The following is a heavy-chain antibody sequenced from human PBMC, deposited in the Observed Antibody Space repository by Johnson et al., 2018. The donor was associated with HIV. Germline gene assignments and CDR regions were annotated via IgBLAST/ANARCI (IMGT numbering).Heavy chain of an antibody. CDR3: ARDYRYGGNSAFDI. J-gene: IGHJ3*02. Sequence: VQLVESGGGVVQPGTSMRLSCVVSGLNFSDYSMHWVRQTPGKGLEWVAVISFDGTTKYYADSVKGRFTISRDNSNNTLYLQMNSLRAEDTAVYYCARDYRYGGNSAFDIWGQGTMVTVSS. CDR1: GLNFSDYS. V-gene: IGHV3-30*04. D-gene: IGHD4-23*01. CDR2: ISFDGTTK.